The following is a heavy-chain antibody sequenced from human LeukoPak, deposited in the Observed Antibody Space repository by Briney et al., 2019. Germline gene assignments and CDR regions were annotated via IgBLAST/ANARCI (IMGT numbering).Heavy chain of an antibody. CDR1: GFTFSSYA. V-gene: IGHV3-23*01. CDR3: AKDPSFRPGYFDY. J-gene: IGHJ4*02. CDR2: ISGSGVST. Sequence: GGPLRLSCAASGFTFSSYAMSWVRQAPGKGLEWVSAISGSGVSTYYAGSVKGRFTISRDNSKNTLYLQMNSLRAEDAAVYYCAKDPSFRPGYFDYWGQGTLVTVSS.